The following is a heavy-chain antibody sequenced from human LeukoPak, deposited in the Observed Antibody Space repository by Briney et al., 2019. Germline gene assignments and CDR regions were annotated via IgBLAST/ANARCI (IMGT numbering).Heavy chain of an antibody. CDR2: ISAYNGNT. J-gene: IGHJ4*02. CDR3: ARDGLGWLRPYYFDY. V-gene: IGHV1-18*04. CDR1: GYTFSSYG. D-gene: IGHD5-12*01. Sequence: ASVKVSCKASGYTFSSYGISWVRQAPGQGLEWMGWISAYNGNTNYAQKLQGRVTMPTDTSTSTAYMELRSLRSDDTAVYYCARDGLGWLRPYYFDYWGQGTLVTVSS.